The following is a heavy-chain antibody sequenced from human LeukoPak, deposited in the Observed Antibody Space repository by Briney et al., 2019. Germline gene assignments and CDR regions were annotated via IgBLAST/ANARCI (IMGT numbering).Heavy chain of an antibody. CDR3: ASHFAVSGYYYYYMDV. CDR2: IYYSGST. CDR1: GGSISSGGYY. J-gene: IGHJ6*03. D-gene: IGHD3-3*02. Sequence: SQTLSLTCTVSGGSISSGGYYWSWIRQHPGKGLEWIGYIYYSGSTYYNPSLKSRVTISVDTSKNQFSLKLSSVTAADTAVYYCASHFAVSGYYYYYMDVWGKGTTVTVSS. V-gene: IGHV4-31*03.